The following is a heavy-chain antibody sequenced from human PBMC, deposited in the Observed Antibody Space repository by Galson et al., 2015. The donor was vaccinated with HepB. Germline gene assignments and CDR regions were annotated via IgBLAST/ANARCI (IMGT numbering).Heavy chain of an antibody. V-gene: IGHV5-51*03. CDR1: GYSFTSYW. J-gene: IGHJ6*02. Sequence: QSGAEVKKPGESLKISCKGSGYSFTSYWIGWVRQMPGKGLEWMGIIYPGDSDTRYSPSFQGQVTISADKSISTAYLQWSSLKASDTAMYYCARRMDGDYMGSYYYYGMDVWGQGTTVTVSS. CDR3: ARRMDGDYMGSYYYYGMDV. CDR2: IYPGDSDT. D-gene: IGHD4-17*01.